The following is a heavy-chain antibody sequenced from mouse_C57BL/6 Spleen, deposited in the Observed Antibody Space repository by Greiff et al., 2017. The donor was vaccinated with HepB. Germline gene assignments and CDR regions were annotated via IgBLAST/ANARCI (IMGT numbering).Heavy chain of an antibody. V-gene: IGHV1-54*01. D-gene: IGHD3-2*02. CDR1: GYAFTNYL. CDR2: INPGSGGT. Sequence: LQESGAELVRPGTSVKVSCKASGYAFTNYLIEWVKQRPGQGLEWIGVINPGSGGTNYNEKFKGKATLTADKSSSTAYMQLSSLTSEDSAVYFCARGGSSGYVVFDYWGQGTTLTVSS. J-gene: IGHJ2*01. CDR3: ARGGSSGYVVFDY.